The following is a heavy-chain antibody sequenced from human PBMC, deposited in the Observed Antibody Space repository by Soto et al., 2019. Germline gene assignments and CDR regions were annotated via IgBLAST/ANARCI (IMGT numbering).Heavy chain of an antibody. D-gene: IGHD6-25*01. CDR1: NYTFTNYG. CDR2: ISAYNGNT. Sequence: QVQLVQSGAEVKKPGASVKVSCKASNYTFTNYGFSWVRQAPGQGLEWMGWISAYNGNTNYAQKSQGRVTMTTDTSKSTGYMELRSLRSDDTAVYYCARVISGRGVSYYYYRDVWGKGTTVTVSS. J-gene: IGHJ6*03. CDR3: ARVISGRGVSYYYYRDV. V-gene: IGHV1-18*01.